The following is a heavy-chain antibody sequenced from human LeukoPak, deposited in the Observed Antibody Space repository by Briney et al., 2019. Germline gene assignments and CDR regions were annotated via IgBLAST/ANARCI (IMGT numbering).Heavy chain of an antibody. CDR1: GFTFSSSG. Sequence: PGGSLRLSCAASGFTFSSSGLHWVRQAPGKGLEWAAFIRYDGRNKFYADSVKGRFTISRDNSKNTLYLQMDSLRAEDTAVYYCAKAGPGYTAPSSVHYWGQGTLVTVSS. CDR2: IRYDGRNK. CDR3: AKAGPGYTAPSSVHY. V-gene: IGHV3-30*02. J-gene: IGHJ4*02. D-gene: IGHD5-18*01.